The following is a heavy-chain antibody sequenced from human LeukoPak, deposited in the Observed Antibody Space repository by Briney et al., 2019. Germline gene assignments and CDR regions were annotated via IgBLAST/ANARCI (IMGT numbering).Heavy chain of an antibody. J-gene: IGHJ6*04. CDR1: GGSFSGYY. CDR2: INHSGST. Sequence: PSETLSLTCAVYGGSFSGYYWSWIRQPPGKGLEWIGEINHSGSTNYNPSLKSRVTISVDTSKNQFSLKLSSVTAADTAVYYCARDRFGMDVWGKGTTVTISS. V-gene: IGHV4-34*01. D-gene: IGHD3-16*01. CDR3: ARDRFGMDV.